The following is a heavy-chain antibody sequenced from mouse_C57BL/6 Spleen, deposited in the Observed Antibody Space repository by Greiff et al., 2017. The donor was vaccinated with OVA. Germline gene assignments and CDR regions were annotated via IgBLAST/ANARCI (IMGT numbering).Heavy chain of an antibody. CDR2: IYPGGGDT. J-gene: IGHJ4*01. CDR1: GYAFSSSW. CDR3: ARGGSGYVYYSMDY. D-gene: IGHD3-2*02. Sequence: QVQLKQSGPELVKPGASVKISCKASGYAFSSSWMNWVQQRPGKGLEWIGRIYPGGGDTNSNGKFKGKARLTAAKSSSTAYMQLSSLTSEDSAVYFSARGGSGYVYYSMDYWGQGTSVTVSS. V-gene: IGHV1-82*01.